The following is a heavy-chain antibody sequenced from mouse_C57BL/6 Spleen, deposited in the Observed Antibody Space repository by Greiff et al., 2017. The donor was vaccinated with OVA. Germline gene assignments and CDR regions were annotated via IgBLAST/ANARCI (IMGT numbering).Heavy chain of an antibody. CDR2: IRSKSNNYAT. D-gene: IGHD1-1*01. J-gene: IGHJ4*01. CDR1: GFSFNTYA. V-gene: IGHV10-1*01. CDR3: VRHGLRGGYAMDY. Sequence: EVKLVESGGGLVQPKGSLKLSCAASGFSFNTYAMNWVRQAPGKGLEWVARIRSKSNNYATYYADSVKDRFTISRDDSESMLYLQMNNLKTEDTAMYYCVRHGLRGGYAMDYWGQGTSVTVSS.